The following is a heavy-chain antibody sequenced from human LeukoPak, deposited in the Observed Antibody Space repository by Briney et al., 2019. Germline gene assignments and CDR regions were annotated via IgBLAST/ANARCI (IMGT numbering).Heavy chain of an antibody. CDR2: ISYDGSNK. V-gene: IGHV3-30*18. CDR3: AKVLFGELLSDFDY. J-gene: IGHJ4*02. Sequence: GGSLRLSCAASGFTFSSYGMHWVRQAPGKGLEWVAVISYDGSNKYYADSVKGRFTISRDNSKNTLYLQMNSLRAEDTAVYYCAKVLFGELLSDFDYWGQGTLVTVSS. D-gene: IGHD3-10*01. CDR1: GFTFSSYG.